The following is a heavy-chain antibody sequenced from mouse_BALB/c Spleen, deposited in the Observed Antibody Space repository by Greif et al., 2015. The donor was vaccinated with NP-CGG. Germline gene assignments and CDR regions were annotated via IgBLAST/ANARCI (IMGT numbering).Heavy chain of an antibody. V-gene: IGHV1-7*01. D-gene: IGHD1-1*01. CDR1: GYTFTSYW. Sequence: QVQLQQSGAELAKPGASVKMSCKASGYTFTSYWMHWVKQRPGQGLEWIGYINPSTGYTEYNQKFKDKATLTADKSSSPAYMQLSSLTSEDLSVYYCARDYGSSSDYWGQGTTLTVSS. CDR2: INPSTGYT. CDR3: ARDYGSSSDY. J-gene: IGHJ2*01.